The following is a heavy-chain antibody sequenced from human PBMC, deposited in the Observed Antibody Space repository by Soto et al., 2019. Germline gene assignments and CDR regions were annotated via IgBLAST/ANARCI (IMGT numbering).Heavy chain of an antibody. V-gene: IGHV4-39*01. CDR1: GGSISSSSYY. CDR3: ARHDVFFGVVKNFDY. Sequence: SETLSLTCTVSGGSISSSSYYWGWIRQPPGKGLEWIGSIYYSGSTYYNPSLKSRVTISVDTSKNQFSLKLSSVTAADTAVYYCARHDVFFGVVKNFDYWGQGTLVTVSS. J-gene: IGHJ4*02. D-gene: IGHD3-3*01. CDR2: IYYSGST.